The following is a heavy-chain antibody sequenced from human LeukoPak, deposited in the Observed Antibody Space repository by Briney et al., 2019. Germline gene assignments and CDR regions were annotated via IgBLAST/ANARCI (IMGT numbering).Heavy chain of an antibody. CDR1: GYTFTSYG. D-gene: IGHD3-9*01. CDR3: ARGPPGLYDILTGYSD. Sequence: ASVKVSCKASGYTFTSYGISWVRQAPGQGLEWMGWMNPNSGNTGYAQKFQGRVTMTRNTSISTAHMELSSLRSEDTAVYYCARGPPGLYDILTGYSDWGQGTLVTVSS. J-gene: IGHJ4*02. V-gene: IGHV1-8*02. CDR2: MNPNSGNT.